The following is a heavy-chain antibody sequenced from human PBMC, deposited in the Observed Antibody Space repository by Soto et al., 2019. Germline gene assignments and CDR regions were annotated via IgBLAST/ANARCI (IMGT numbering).Heavy chain of an antibody. D-gene: IGHD1-1*01. CDR2: ISFNGIDT. CDR1: GFTFNSYS. J-gene: IGHJ1*01. CDR3: ARDIERIRGPHNNYVGPGH. Sequence: GGSLRLSCAASGFTFNSYSIHWVRQAPCQGLEWVAVISFNGIDTYYADSVKGRVTISRDNSRNTVFLQMTSLRTEDTAVFYCARDIERIRGPHNNYVGPGHWGQGILLRVCS. V-gene: IGHV3-30*04.